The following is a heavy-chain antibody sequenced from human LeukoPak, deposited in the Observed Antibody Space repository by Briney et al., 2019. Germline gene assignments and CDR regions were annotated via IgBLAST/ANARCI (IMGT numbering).Heavy chain of an antibody. CDR1: GGSISSGGYY. D-gene: IGHD6-13*01. CDR2: IYYSGST. J-gene: IGHJ5*02. Sequence: SETLSPTCTVSGGSISSGGYYWSWIRQHPGKGLEWIGYIYYSGSTYYNPSLKSRVTISVDTSKNQFSLKLSSVTAADTAVYYCARVGSSSCVDPWGQGTLVTVSS. CDR3: ARVGSSSCVDP. V-gene: IGHV4-31*03.